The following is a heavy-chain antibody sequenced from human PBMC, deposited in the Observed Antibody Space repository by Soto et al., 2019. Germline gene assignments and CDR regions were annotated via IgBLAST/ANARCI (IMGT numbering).Heavy chain of an antibody. CDR3: AARTGRGYYYMDV. Sequence: GASVKVSCKASGYTFTDYYMHWVRQAPGQGLEWIGWIVVGSGNTNYAQKFQERATITRDMSTSTAYMELSSLRSEDTAVYYCAARTGRGYYYMDVWGEGTTVTVSS. CDR2: IVVGSGNT. V-gene: IGHV1-58*02. CDR1: GYTFTDYY. J-gene: IGHJ6*03.